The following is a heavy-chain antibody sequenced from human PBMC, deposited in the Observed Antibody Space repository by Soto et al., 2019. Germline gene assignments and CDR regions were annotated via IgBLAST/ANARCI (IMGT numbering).Heavy chain of an antibody. CDR3: SSRVTDAPT. CDR1: GGSISSGW. J-gene: IGHJ5*02. CDR2: ILYSGRT. Sequence: QVQVQESGPGLVKPSGTLSLTCAVSGGSISSGWWTWVRQPPGKGLEWIGEILYSGRTNYNSSLNSRVTLSIDKSKNQFSLNLSSVTAADTAVYYCSSRVTDAPTWGQGTLVTVSS. V-gene: IGHV4-4*02. D-gene: IGHD3-10*01.